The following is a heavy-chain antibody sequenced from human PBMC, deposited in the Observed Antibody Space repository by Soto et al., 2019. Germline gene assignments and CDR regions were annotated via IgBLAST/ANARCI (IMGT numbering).Heavy chain of an antibody. CDR1: GGTFRSYA. Sequence: QVQLVQSGAEVKKPGSSVKVSCKASGGTFRSYAISWVRQAPGQGLEWMGGIIPIFGTANYAQKFQGRVTITADESTSTAYMELSSLRSEDTAVYYCASRTIQLERRSGWYYFDYWGQGTLVTVSS. D-gene: IGHD1-1*01. CDR2: IIPIFGTA. J-gene: IGHJ4*02. CDR3: ASRTIQLERRSGWYYFDY. V-gene: IGHV1-69*12.